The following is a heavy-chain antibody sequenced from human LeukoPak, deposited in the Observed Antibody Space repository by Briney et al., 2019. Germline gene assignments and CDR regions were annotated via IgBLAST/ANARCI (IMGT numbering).Heavy chain of an antibody. J-gene: IGHJ6*02. CDR3: AKVSGGGLYYDGMDV. CDR2: ISGSGGTT. CDR1: GFTFNNYA. Sequence: GGSLRLSCAASGFTFNNYAMNWVRQAPGKGLEWVSVISGSGGTTYYADSVKVRFTISRDSSKNTLYLQMNSLRAEDTAVYYCAKVSGGGLYYDGMDVWGQGTTVTVSS. V-gene: IGHV3-23*01. D-gene: IGHD1-14*01.